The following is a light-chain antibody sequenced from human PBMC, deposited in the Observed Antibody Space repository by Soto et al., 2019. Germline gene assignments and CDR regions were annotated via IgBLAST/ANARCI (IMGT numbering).Light chain of an antibody. CDR2: GAS. J-gene: IGKJ5*01. CDR1: QSVSSSY. V-gene: IGKV3-20*01. Sequence: IVLSQSPCTLSLYPGERATLSCRASQSVSSSYLAWYQQKPGQAPRLLIYGASSRATGIPDRFSGSGSGTDFTLTISRLEPEDFAVYYCQQYNDWPPFTFCQGTRLEI. CDR3: QQYNDWPPFT.